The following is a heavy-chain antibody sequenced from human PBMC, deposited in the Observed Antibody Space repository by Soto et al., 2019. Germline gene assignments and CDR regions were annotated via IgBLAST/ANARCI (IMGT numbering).Heavy chain of an antibody. V-gene: IGHV3-30-3*01. D-gene: IGHD2-15*01. CDR1: GFTFSSYA. J-gene: IGHJ6*02. Sequence: QVQLVESGGGVVQPGRSLRLSCAASGFTFSSYAMHWVRQAPGKGLEWVAVISYDGSNKYYADSVKGRFTISRDNSENTLYLQMNSLRAEDTAVYYCARVVVVVVAATGDMDVWGQGTTVTVSS. CDR2: ISYDGSNK. CDR3: ARVVVVVVAATGDMDV.